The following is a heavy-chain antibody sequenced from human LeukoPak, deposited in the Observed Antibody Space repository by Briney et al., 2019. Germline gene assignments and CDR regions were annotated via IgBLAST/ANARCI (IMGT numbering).Heavy chain of an antibody. CDR2: INPNSGGT. Sequence: ASVKVSCKASGYTFTGYYMHWVRQAPGQGLEWMGWINPNSGGTNYAPKFQGRVTMTRDTSISTAYMELSRLRSDDTAVYYCARGGSGWFSFFDYWGQGTLVTVSS. CDR1: GYTFTGYY. CDR3: ARGGSGWFSFFDY. D-gene: IGHD6-19*01. J-gene: IGHJ4*02. V-gene: IGHV1-2*02.